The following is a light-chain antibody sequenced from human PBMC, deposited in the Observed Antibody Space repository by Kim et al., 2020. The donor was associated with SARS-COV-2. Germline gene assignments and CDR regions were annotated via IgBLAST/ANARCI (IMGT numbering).Light chain of an antibody. CDR2: DTR. V-gene: IGLV7-46*01. CDR3: LLYYDGYRI. Sequence: PGWTATYTCGSRSGAVTSGVHPYQFQQKPGKDTRTMIYDTRNKLSGTPARLSGSLLGGKAALTLSGALPEDEAEYYCLLYYDGYRIFGGGTQLTVL. J-gene: IGLJ2*01. CDR1: SGAVTSGVH.